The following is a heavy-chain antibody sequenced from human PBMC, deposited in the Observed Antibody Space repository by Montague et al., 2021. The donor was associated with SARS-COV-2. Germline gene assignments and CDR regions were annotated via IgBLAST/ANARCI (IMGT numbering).Heavy chain of an antibody. J-gene: IGHJ4*02. CDR1: GGSFSNYY. CDR3: WGRQGALYHLDI. V-gene: IGHV4-34*01. Sequence: SETLSLTCAVSGGSFSNYYYSWIRQSPRKGLVWSGEMHQHGATNYYQSPNSRGTISVDTPNSQLSLGLNSVTAADAAAYYCWGRQGALYHLDIWGQGTLVTVSS. CDR2: MHQHGAT. D-gene: IGHD2-8*01.